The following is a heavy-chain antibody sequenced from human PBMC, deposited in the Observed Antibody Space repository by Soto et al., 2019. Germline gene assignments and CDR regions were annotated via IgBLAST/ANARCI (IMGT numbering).Heavy chain of an antibody. CDR2: ISGSVGRI. CDR1: GFTFSSYA. V-gene: IGHV3-23*01. Sequence: PGGSLRLSCAASGFTFSSYAMNWVRQAPGKGPEWVSAISGSVGRIYYADSVKGRFTISRDNSKNTLYLQMNSLRAEDTAVYYLAKEFPAMVYFDYWGQGTLVTVSS. D-gene: IGHD5-18*01. J-gene: IGHJ4*02. CDR3: AKEFPAMVYFDY.